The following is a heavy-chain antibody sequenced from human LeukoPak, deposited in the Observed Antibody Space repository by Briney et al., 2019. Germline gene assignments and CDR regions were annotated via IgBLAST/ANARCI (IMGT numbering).Heavy chain of an antibody. CDR2: IYNSGST. J-gene: IGHJ3*02. D-gene: IGHD3-22*01. CDR1: GGSISSYY. V-gene: IGHV4-59*01. Sequence: SETLSLTCTVSGGSISSYYWSWIRQAPGKGLEWIGYIYNSGSTNYNPSLKSRVTISVDTSKNQFSLKLSSVTAADTAVYYCACLTTADAFDIWGQGTKVTVSS. CDR3: ACLTTADAFDI.